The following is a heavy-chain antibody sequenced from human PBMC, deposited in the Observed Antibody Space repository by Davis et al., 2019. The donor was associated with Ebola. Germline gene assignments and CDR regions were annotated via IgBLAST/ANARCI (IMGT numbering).Heavy chain of an antibody. CDR2: IKQDGSEK. Sequence: GGSLRLSCAASGFTFSSYWMSWVRQAPGKGLEWVANIKQDGSEKYYVDSVKGRFTISRDNSKNTLYLQMNSLRAEDTAVYYCATAMPDYYYYGMDVWGQGTTVTVSS. CDR3: ATAMPDYYYYGMDV. D-gene: IGHD2-2*01. J-gene: IGHJ6*02. V-gene: IGHV3-7*01. CDR1: GFTFSSYW.